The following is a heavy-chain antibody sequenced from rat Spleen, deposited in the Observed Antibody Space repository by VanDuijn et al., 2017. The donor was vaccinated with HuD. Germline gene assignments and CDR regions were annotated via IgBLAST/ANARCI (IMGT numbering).Heavy chain of an antibody. V-gene: IGHV5-25*01. CDR2: ISTGGGNT. Sequence: EVQLVESGGGLVQPGRSMKLSCAASGFTFSNYYMAWVRQAPTKGLEWVASISTGGGNTYYRDSVKGRFTISRDNAKSTLYLQMDSLRSEDTATYYCARQPGGYGFWYFDFWGPGTMVTVSS. CDR1: GFTFSNYY. D-gene: IGHD1-11*01. J-gene: IGHJ1*01. CDR3: ARQPGGYGFWYFDF.